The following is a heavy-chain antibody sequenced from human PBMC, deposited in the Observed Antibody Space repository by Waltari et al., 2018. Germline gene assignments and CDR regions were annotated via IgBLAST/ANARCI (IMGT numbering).Heavy chain of an antibody. J-gene: IGHJ2*01. CDR3: ARGPRSNFYWYFDL. CDR1: GGTFSSYA. V-gene: IGHV1-69*04. D-gene: IGHD4-4*01. CDR2: IIPILGIA. Sequence: QVQLVQSGAEVKKPGSSVKVSCKASGGTFSSYAISWVRQAPGQGLEWMGGIIPILGIANYAQKFQGRVTITADESASTAYMELSSLRSEDTAVYYCARGPRSNFYWYFDLWGRGTLVTVSS.